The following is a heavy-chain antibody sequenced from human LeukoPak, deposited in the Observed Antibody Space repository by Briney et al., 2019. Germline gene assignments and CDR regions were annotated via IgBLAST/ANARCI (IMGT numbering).Heavy chain of an antibody. V-gene: IGHV1-2*02. CDR2: INPHSGTT. CDR1: GYTFTGYY. Sequence: ASVKASCKASGYTFTGYYIHWVRQAPGQGPEWMGWINPHSGTTNYAQKFQGRVTMTRDTSISTAFMELSSLRSDDTAMYYCSRDLLMYYSSSGESTWGQGTQVTVSS. D-gene: IGHD3-10*01. CDR3: SRDLLMYYSSSGEST. J-gene: IGHJ5*02.